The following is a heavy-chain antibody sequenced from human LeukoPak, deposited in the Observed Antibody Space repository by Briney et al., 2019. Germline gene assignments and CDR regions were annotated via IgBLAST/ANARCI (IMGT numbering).Heavy chain of an antibody. CDR1: GFTFSNYD. CDR3: ARAPQWLLFDY. J-gene: IGHJ4*02. V-gene: IGHV3-33*01. CDR2: IWSDGSDK. D-gene: IGHD3-22*01. Sequence: GRSLRLSCAASGFTFSNYDMHWARQAPGKGLEWVAVIWSDGSDKYYEDSVKGRFTISRDNSKNTLDLQMNSLRAEDTAVYYCARAPQWLLFDYWGQGTLVTVSS.